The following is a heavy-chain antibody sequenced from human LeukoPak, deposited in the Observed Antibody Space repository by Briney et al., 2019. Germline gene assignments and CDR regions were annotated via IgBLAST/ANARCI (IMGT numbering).Heavy chain of an antibody. V-gene: IGHV3-33*01. Sequence: GGSLRLSCAASGFTFSSYGMHWVRQAPGKGLEGVAVIWYDGSNKYYADSVKGRFTISRDNSKSTLYLQMNSLRAEDTAVYYCARDQNYYGYDYWGQGTLVTVSS. CDR2: IWYDGSNK. CDR3: ARDQNYYGYDY. CDR1: GFTFSSYG. D-gene: IGHD3-10*01. J-gene: IGHJ4*02.